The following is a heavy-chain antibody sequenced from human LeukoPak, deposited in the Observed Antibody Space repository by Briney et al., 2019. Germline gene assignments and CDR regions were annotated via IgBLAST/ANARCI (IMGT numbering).Heavy chain of an antibody. CDR3: AKAVGSTLFDY. D-gene: IGHD1-26*01. V-gene: IGHV3-23*01. J-gene: IGHJ4*02. Sequence: GGSLRLSCAASGFTSSSYAMSWVRQAPGKGLEWVSGISGSGGSTYYADSVKGRFTISRDNSKNTLYLQMNSLRVGDTAVYYCAKAVGSTLFDYWGQGTLVTVSS. CDR1: GFTSSSYA. CDR2: ISGSGGST.